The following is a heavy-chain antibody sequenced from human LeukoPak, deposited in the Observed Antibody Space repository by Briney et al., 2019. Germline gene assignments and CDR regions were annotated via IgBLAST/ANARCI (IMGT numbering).Heavy chain of an antibody. Sequence: GASVKVSCKVSGYTLTELSMHWVRQAPGKGLEWMGGFDPEDGETIYAQKFQGRVTMTEYTSTDTAYMELSSLRSEDTAVYYCATEFDDSSGSYTLTYWGQGTLVTVSS. CDR1: GYTLTELS. V-gene: IGHV1-24*01. D-gene: IGHD3-22*01. CDR2: FDPEDGET. J-gene: IGHJ4*02. CDR3: ATEFDDSSGSYTLTY.